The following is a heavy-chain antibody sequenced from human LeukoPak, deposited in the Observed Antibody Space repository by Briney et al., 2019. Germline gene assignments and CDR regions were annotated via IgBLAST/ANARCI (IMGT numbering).Heavy chain of an antibody. Sequence: ASVKVSCKASGYTFTGYYMHWVRQAPGQGLEWMGWINPNSGGTNYAQKFQGRVTITADKSTSTAYMELSSLRSEDTAVYYCARDAPYPSGRGHAFDIWGQGTMVTVSS. J-gene: IGHJ3*02. CDR3: ARDAPYPSGRGHAFDI. V-gene: IGHV1-2*02. CDR2: INPNSGGT. CDR1: GYTFTGYY. D-gene: IGHD3-10*01.